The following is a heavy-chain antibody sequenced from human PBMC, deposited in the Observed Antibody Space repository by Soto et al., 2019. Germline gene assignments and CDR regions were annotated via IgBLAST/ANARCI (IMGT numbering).Heavy chain of an antibody. Sequence: SETLSLTCTVSGGSISSSSYYWGWIRQPPGKGLEWIGSIYYGGSTYYNPSLKSRVTISVDTSKNQFSLKLSSVTAADTAVYYCASSYYGSGSYYKGGDYWGQGTLVTGLL. V-gene: IGHV4-39*01. CDR2: IYYGGST. J-gene: IGHJ4*02. D-gene: IGHD3-10*01. CDR3: ASSYYGSGSYYKGGDY. CDR1: GGSISSSSYY.